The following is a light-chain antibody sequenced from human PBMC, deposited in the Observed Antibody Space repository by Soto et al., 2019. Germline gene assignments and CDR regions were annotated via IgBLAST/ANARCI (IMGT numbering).Light chain of an antibody. CDR3: SSFSTCAIVL. J-gene: IGLJ3*02. Sequence: QSVLTQPASVSGSPGQSITISCTGTSSDIGGYNYVSWYQHHPGKSPKLMIYDVTNRPSGISNRFSGSKSGITASLTISGLQAEDEADYYCSSFSTCAIVLFGGGTKVTVL. CDR1: SSDIGGYNY. CDR2: DVT. V-gene: IGLV2-14*03.